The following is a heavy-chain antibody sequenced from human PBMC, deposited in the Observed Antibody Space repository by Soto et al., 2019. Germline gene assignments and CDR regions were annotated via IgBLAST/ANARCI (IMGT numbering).Heavy chain of an antibody. J-gene: IGHJ3*02. CDR2: IYYSGST. V-gene: IGHV4-31*03. CDR3: ARDDPAPGRDVYNSGESDAFDI. Sequence: QVQLQESGPGLVKPSQTLSLTCTVSGGSISSGGYYWSWIRQHPGKGLEWIGYIYYSGSTYYNPSLKSRGTISVDTSQNQFSLKLSSVTAADTAVYYCARDDPAPGRDVYNSGESDAFDIWGQGTMVTVSS. CDR1: GGSISSGGYY. D-gene: IGHD7-27*01.